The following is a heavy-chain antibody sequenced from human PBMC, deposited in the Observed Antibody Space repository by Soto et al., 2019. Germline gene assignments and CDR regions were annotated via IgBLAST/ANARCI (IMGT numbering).Heavy chain of an antibody. CDR3: ARGKNYDFWSGYYYFDY. V-gene: IGHV1-8*02. D-gene: IGHD3-3*01. CDR1: GYTFTSYD. CDR2: MNPNSGNT. J-gene: IGHJ4*02. Sequence: ASVKVSCTASGYTFTSYDINWVRQATGQGLEWMGWMNPNSGNTGYAQKFQGRVTMTRNTSISTAYMELSSLRSEDTAVYYCARGKNYDFWSGYYYFDYWGQGTLVTVSS.